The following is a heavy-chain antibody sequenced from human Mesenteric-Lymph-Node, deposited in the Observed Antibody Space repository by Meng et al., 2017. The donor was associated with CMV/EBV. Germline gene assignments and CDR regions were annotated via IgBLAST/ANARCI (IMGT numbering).Heavy chain of an antibody. CDR3: ARRGTDTYYDFWSGYLDYGMDV. CDR1: GYSTNHYW. D-gene: IGHD3-3*01. J-gene: IGHJ6*02. V-gene: IGHV5-51*01. CDR2: INPADSDT. Sequence: GESLKISCQGSGYSTNHYWIGWVRQMPGKGLEWMGIINPADSDTKYSPSFLGQVTISADRSINTAYLQWSSLKASDTAMYYCARRGTDTYYDFWSGYLDYGMDVWGQGTTVTVSS.